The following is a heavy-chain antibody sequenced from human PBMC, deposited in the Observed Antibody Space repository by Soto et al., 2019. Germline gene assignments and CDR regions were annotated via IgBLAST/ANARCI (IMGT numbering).Heavy chain of an antibody. CDR1: GGPLSRSSYY. J-gene: IGHJ4*02. D-gene: IGHD3-22*01. CDR3: ARQSRFRTRNYHDSSGYFDY. V-gene: IGHV4-39*01. CDR2: IYYSGST. Sequence: PSETPSLTCNVSGGPLSRSSYYWGWIRQPPGEGLEWIGSIYYSGSTYYNPSLKSRVTISVDTSKNQFSLKLSSVTAADTAVYYCARQSRFRTRNYHDSSGYFDYWGQGTLVTVSS.